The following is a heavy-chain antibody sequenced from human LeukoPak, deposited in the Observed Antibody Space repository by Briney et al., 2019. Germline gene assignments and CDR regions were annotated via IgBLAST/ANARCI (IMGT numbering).Heavy chain of an antibody. Sequence: GASVKVSCKASGYTFTGYYMHWVRQAPGQGLEWMGWINPNSGGTNYAQKFQGRVTMTRDTSISTAYMELSRLRSDDTAVYYCATSYDNSGYYYWDYWGQGTLVTVSS. CDR2: INPNSGGT. CDR3: ATSYDNSGYYYWDY. J-gene: IGHJ4*02. V-gene: IGHV1-2*02. D-gene: IGHD3-22*01. CDR1: GYTFTGYY.